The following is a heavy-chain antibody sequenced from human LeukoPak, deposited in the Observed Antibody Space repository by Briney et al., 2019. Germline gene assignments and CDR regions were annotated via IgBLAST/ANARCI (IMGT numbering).Heavy chain of an antibody. V-gene: IGHV3-9*01. CDR2: ISWNSGSI. D-gene: IGHD6-13*01. J-gene: IGHJ3*02. CDR1: GFTFDDYA. Sequence: GGSLRLSCAASGFTFDDYAMHWVRQAPGKGLEWFSGISWNSGSIGYADSVKGRFTISRDNAKNSLYLQMNSLRAEDTAVYYCARRCSSSCRAFDIWGQGTMVTVSS. CDR3: ARRCSSSCRAFDI.